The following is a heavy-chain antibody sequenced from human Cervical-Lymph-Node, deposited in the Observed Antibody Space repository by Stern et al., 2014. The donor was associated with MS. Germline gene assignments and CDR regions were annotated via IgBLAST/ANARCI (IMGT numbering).Heavy chain of an antibody. Sequence: VQLVASGAEVKKPGSSVRVSCKASGGSFKSYAFNWLRQAPGQGLEWMGGIVTMFGKATYAQKFQGRVTVTADEATNTVYMELSFLTSEDTAVYYCARERSIHYPAFAPWGQGTLVTVSS. CDR1: GGSFKSYA. CDR2: IVTMFGKA. D-gene: IGHD3-10*01. V-gene: IGHV1-69*01. CDR3: ARERSIHYPAFAP. J-gene: IGHJ5*02.